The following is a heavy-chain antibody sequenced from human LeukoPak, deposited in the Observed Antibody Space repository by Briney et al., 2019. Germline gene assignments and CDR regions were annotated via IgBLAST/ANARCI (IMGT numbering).Heavy chain of an antibody. CDR1: GFTFSSYW. Sequence: GGSLRLSCAASGFTFSSYWMSWVRQAPGKGLEWVSAISGSGGSTYYADSVKGRFTISRDNSKNTLYLQMNSLRAEDTAVYYCAKRRVGATGYFDYWGQGTLVTVSS. J-gene: IGHJ4*02. CDR2: ISGSGGST. V-gene: IGHV3-23*01. CDR3: AKRRVGATGYFDY. D-gene: IGHD1-26*01.